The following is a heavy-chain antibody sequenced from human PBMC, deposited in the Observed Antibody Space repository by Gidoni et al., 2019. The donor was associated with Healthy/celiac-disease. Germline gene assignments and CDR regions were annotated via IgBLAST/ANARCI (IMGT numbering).Heavy chain of an antibody. D-gene: IGHD4-17*01. CDR2: IYYSGST. V-gene: IGHV4-59*01. CDR1: GGSIRSYY. Sequence: VTLSLPCTVSGGSIRSYYWSWIRQPPGKGLEWIGYIYYSGSTNYNPSLKSRVTISVDTSKNQFSLKLSSVTAADTAVYYCARENDYGGNSVIFGYWGQGTLVTVSS. CDR3: ARENDYGGNSVIFGY. J-gene: IGHJ4*02.